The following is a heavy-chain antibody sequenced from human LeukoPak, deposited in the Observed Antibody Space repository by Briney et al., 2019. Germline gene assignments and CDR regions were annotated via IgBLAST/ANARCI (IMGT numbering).Heavy chain of an antibody. Sequence: GGSLRLSCAASGFTFSDSSMDRVRQASGKGLEGVVRVRDKTNSYATGYGESVKGRFTISRDDSKNTAYLEMSSLRVEDTAVYYCTRQRPQTGSLDYWGQGALVTVSS. CDR2: VRDKTNSYAT. D-gene: IGHD1-26*01. J-gene: IGHJ4*02. CDR3: TRQRPQTGSLDY. V-gene: IGHV3-73*01. CDR1: GFTFSDSS.